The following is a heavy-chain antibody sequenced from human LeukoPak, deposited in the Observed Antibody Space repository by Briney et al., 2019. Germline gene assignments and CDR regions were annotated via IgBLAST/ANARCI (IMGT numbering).Heavy chain of an antibody. CDR3: ARVGAPYCGGDCYSYWFDP. CDR2: FYPGDSDT. D-gene: IGHD2-21*02. J-gene: IGHJ5*02. CDR1: GYTFTIYW. Sequence: PGESLQISCMGSGYTFTIYWIGWVRQMPGKGLDWMGIFYPGDSDTRYSPSFQGQVTISADKSISTAYLQWSSLKASDTAMYYCARVGAPYCGGDCYSYWFDPWGQGTLVTVSS. V-gene: IGHV5-51*01.